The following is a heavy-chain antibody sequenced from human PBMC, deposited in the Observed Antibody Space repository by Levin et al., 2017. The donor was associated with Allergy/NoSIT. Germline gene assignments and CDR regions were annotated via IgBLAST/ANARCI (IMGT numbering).Heavy chain of an antibody. J-gene: IGHJ6*02. V-gene: IGHV3-53*01. D-gene: IGHD3-22*01. CDR1: GFTVSSNY. CDR2: IYSGGST. Sequence: GGSLRLSCAASGFTVSSNYMSWVRQAPGKGLEWVSVIYSGGSTYYADSVKGRFTISRDNSKNTLYLQMNSLRAEDTAVYYCASQAVGYYDSSGYYYEYYYGMDVWGQGTTVTVSS. CDR3: ASQAVGYYDSSGYYYEYYYGMDV.